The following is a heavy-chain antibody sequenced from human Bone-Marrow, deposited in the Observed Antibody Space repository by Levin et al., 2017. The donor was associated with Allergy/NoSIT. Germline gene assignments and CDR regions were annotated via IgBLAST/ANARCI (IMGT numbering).Heavy chain of an antibody. J-gene: IGHJ4*02. CDR3: ARGPAHSTSKYYFDS. Sequence: ASVKVSCKASGYTFTSYSISWVRQAPGQGLEWMGWIIGYNGNTNYAQNFQGRVTMTTDTSTSTAYMELRSLRSDDTAVYYCARGPAHSTSKYYFDSWGQGTLVSVSS. D-gene: IGHD2-2*01. CDR1: GYTFTSYS. CDR2: IIGYNGNT. V-gene: IGHV1-18*01.